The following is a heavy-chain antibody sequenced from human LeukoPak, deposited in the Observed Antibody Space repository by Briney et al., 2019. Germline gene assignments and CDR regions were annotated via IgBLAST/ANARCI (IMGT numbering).Heavy chain of an antibody. CDR1: GFTVSSNY. CDR3: AKDYWDFWIVVPAAIPSSAFDI. J-gene: IGHJ3*02. V-gene: IGHV3-66*01. Sequence: PGGSLRLSCAASGFTVSSNYMSWVRQAPGKGLEWVSVIYSGGSTYYADSVKGRFTISRDNSKNTLYLQMNSLRAEDTAVYYCAKDYWDFWIVVPAAIPSSAFDIWGQGTMVTVSS. CDR2: IYSGGST. D-gene: IGHD2-2*02.